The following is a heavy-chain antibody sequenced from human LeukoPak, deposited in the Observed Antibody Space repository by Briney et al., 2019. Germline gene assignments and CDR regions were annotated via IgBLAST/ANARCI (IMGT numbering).Heavy chain of an antibody. CDR2: IYTSGST. V-gene: IGHV4-61*02. CDR3: ARLSHWFDP. CDR1: GGSISSGSYY. D-gene: IGHD3-16*02. J-gene: IGHJ5*02. Sequence: SQTLSLTCTVSGGSISSGSYYWSWIRQPAGKGLEWIGRIYTSGSTNHNPSLKSRVTISVDTSKNQFSLKLSSVTAADTAVYYCARLSHWFDPWGQGTLVTVSS.